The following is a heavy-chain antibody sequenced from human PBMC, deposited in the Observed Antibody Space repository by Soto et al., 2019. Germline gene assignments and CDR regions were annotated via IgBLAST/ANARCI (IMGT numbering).Heavy chain of an antibody. V-gene: IGHV3-48*01. Sequence: GGSLRLSCAASGFTFSTFSMNWVRQAPGRGLEWISYISAGGRPISYADSMKGRFTISRDNAKNSLYLQMDSLRVEDTAVYYCARDLGWAFDCWGQGTLVTVSS. D-gene: IGHD6-19*01. CDR2: ISAGGRPI. CDR1: GFTFSTFS. J-gene: IGHJ4*02. CDR3: ARDLGWAFDC.